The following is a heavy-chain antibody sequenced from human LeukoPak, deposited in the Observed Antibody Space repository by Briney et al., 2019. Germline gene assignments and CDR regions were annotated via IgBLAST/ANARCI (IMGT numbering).Heavy chain of an antibody. CDR1: GYTFTGYY. V-gene: IGHV1-2*02. J-gene: IGHJ4*02. CDR3: ARATSGSWYGY. Sequence: ASVKVSRKASGYTFTGYYMHWVRQAPGQGLEWMGWINPNSGGTNYAQKFQGRVTMTRDTSISTAYMELSRLRSDDTAVYCCARATSGSWYGYWGQGTLVTVSS. D-gene: IGHD6-13*01. CDR2: INPNSGGT.